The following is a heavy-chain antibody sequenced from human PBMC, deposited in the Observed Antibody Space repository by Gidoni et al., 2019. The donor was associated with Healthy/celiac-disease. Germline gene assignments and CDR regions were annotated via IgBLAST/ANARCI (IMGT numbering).Heavy chain of an antibody. Sequence: QVQLVESGGGVVQPGRSLRLSCAASGFTFSSYAMHWVRQAPGKGLAWVAVISYDGSNKYYADSVKGRFTISRDNSKNTLYLQMNSLRAEDTAVYYCARDANYYDSSGYYRYFDYWGQGTLVTVSS. D-gene: IGHD3-22*01. CDR1: GFTFSSYA. V-gene: IGHV3-30-3*01. CDR2: ISYDGSNK. J-gene: IGHJ4*02. CDR3: ARDANYYDSSGYYRYFDY.